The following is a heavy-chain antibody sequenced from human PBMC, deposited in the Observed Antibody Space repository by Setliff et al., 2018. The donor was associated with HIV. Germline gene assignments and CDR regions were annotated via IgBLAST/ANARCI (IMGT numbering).Heavy chain of an antibody. V-gene: IGHV4-34*04. CDR1: GGSISGYY. CDR3: ARVGLRFKYTFDY. Sequence: SEILSLTCAVYGGSISGYYWSWIRQPPGKGLEWIGGINPVGRNDNYNPSLNNRAAIVLDTSKNQFSLWLTSVTAADTAVYYCARVGLRFKYTFDYWGQGMLVTVSS. J-gene: IGHJ4*02. CDR2: INPVGRND. D-gene: IGHD5-12*01.